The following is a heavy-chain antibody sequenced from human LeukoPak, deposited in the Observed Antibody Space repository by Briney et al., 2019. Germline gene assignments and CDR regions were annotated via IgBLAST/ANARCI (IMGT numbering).Heavy chain of an antibody. J-gene: IGHJ4*02. CDR1: GGSISSSSYY. CDR3: ALVSGGLYCSGGSCYATDY. CDR2: IYYSGST. V-gene: IGHV4-39*01. D-gene: IGHD2-15*01. Sequence: SETLSLTCTVSGGSISSSSYYWGWIRQPPGKGLEWIGSIYYSGSTYYNPSLKSRVTISVDTSKNRFSLKLSSVTAADTAVYYCALVSGGLYCSGGSCYATDYWGQGTLVTVSS.